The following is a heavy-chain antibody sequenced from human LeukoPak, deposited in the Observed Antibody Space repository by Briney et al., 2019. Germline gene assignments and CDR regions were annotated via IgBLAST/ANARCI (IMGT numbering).Heavy chain of an antibody. V-gene: IGHV3-11*04. Sequence: PGGSLRLSCAASGFTFSDYYMSWIRQAPGKGLEWASYISSSGSTIYYADSVKGRFTISRDNAKNSLYLQMNSLRAEDTAVYYCARGSITMIVVVINFDYWGQGTLVTVSS. CDR1: GFTFSDYY. D-gene: IGHD3-22*01. J-gene: IGHJ4*02. CDR2: ISSSGSTI. CDR3: ARGSITMIVVVINFDY.